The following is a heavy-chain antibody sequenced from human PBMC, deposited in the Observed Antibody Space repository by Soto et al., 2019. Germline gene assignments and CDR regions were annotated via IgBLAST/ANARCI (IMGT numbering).Heavy chain of an antibody. CDR2: IWNDGSNE. V-gene: IGHV3-33*01. D-gene: IGHD3-22*01. Sequence: PGGSLRLSCESSVLTFIDYGIQWVRQAPGKGLEWVAIIWNDGSNEYYADSVKGRFTISRDNSKNTVYLQVSNLRAEDTAVYFCARDQTDSGGYSDSWGQGTLVTVSS. CDR3: ARDQTDSGGYSDS. CDR1: VLTFIDYG. J-gene: IGHJ4*02.